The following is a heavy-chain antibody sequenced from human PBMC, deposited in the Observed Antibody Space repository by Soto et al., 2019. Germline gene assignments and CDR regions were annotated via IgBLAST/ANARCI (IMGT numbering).Heavy chain of an antibody. J-gene: IGHJ6*04. CDR3: ASHGCSGCTCYRFYGMEV. CDR2: IYPGDSDT. V-gene: IGHV5-51*01. D-gene: IGHD2-15*01. CDR1: GYSFTSYW. Sequence: GESLKISCKGSGYSFTSYWIGWVRQMPGKGLEWMGIIYPGDSDTRYSPSFQGQVTISADKSISTAYLQWSSLKASDTAMYYCASHGCSGCTCYRFYGMEVWGKGTTVTVSS.